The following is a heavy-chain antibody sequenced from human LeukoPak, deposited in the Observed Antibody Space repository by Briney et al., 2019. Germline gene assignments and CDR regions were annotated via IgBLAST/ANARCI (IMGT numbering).Heavy chain of an antibody. V-gene: IGHV3-21*06. CDR3: ARSRGWLQFDY. CDR1: GFTFRSST. CDR2: ISSSSSYI. Sequence: PGGSLRLSCAASGFTFRSSTMNWVRQAPGKGLEWVSSISSSSSYIYYADSMKGRFTISRDNAKNSLYLQMNGLRGEDTAVYYCARSRGWLQFDYWGQGTLVTVSS. J-gene: IGHJ4*02. D-gene: IGHD5-24*01.